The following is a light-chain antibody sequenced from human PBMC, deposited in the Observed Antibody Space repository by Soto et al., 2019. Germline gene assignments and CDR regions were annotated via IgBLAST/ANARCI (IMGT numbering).Light chain of an antibody. J-gene: IGLJ1*01. Sequence: QSVLTQPASVSGSPGQSITISCTGTTSDVGGYNYVSWNQQHPGKVPKLLIHEVSNRPSGVSNRFSGSKSGNTASLTISGLQAEDEADYYCLSKTSSISYVFGTGTKLTVL. CDR1: TSDVGGYNY. CDR2: EVS. V-gene: IGLV2-14*01. CDR3: LSKTSSISYV.